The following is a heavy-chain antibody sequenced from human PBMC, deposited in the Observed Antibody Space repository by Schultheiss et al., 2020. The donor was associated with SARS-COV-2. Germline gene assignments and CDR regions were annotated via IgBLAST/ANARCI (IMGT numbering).Heavy chain of an antibody. J-gene: IGHJ4*02. CDR3: AKTVLRFLEPFDY. CDR1: GFTFSDYS. V-gene: IGHV3-21*04. D-gene: IGHD3-3*01. Sequence: GESLKISCAASGFTFSDYSMNWVRQAPGKGLEWVSSVSSSSGYIYYADSVKGRFTISRDNAKNTLYLQMNSLRAEDTAVYYCAKTVLRFLEPFDYWGQGTLVTVSS. CDR2: VSSSSGYI.